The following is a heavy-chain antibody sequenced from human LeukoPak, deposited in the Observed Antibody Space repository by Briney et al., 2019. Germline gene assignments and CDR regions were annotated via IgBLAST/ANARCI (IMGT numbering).Heavy chain of an antibody. Sequence: PGRSLRLSCAASGLTFSAARMNSVRQAPGKWLEWLAHIKSKSHGWTTDFAEPVRDRFTISRDDSKNTLNLQMDSLRTEDTAVYYCVADLPGTNSPYFDYWGQGTLVTVSS. D-gene: IGHD4/OR15-4a*01. J-gene: IGHJ4*02. V-gene: IGHV3-15*01. CDR1: GLTFSAAR. CDR3: VADLPGTNSPYFDY. CDR2: IKSKSHGWTT.